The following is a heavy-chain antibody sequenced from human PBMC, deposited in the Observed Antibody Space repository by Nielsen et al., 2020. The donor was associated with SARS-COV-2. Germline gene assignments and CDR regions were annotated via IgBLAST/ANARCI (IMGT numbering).Heavy chain of an antibody. J-gene: IGHJ3*02. CDR1: GDSISSSNW. V-gene: IGHV4-4*02. D-gene: IGHD6-13*01. Sequence: SETLSLTCAVSGDSISSSNWWSWVRQPPGKGLEWIGEIFHSGSTNYNPSLKSRVTISIDKFKNQFSLKLSSVTAPDTAVYYCARGLAATGTGAFDIWGQGTMVTVSS. CDR2: IFHSGST. CDR3: ARGLAATGTGAFDI.